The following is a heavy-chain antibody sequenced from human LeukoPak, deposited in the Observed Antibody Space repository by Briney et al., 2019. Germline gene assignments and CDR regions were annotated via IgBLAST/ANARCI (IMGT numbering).Heavy chain of an antibody. CDR3: ARDREGYCSGGSCGGYYFDY. CDR2: ISTSSTYI. CDR1: GFTFSSYW. Sequence: PGGSLRLSCAASGFTFSSYWMHWVRQAPGKGLVWVSSISTSSTYIYYADSVKGRFTISRDNAKNSLYLQMNSLRAEDTAVYYCARDREGYCSGGSCGGYYFDYWGQGTLVTVSS. V-gene: IGHV3-21*01. D-gene: IGHD2-15*01. J-gene: IGHJ4*02.